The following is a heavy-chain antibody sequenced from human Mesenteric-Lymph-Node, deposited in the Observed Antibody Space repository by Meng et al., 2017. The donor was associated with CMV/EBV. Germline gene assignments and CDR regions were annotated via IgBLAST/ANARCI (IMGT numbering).Heavy chain of an antibody. CDR2: IIPIFGTA. V-gene: IGHV1-69*05. CDR3: ARAIAAARFYYYGMDV. J-gene: IGHJ6*02. Sequence: SVKVSCKASGGTFSSYAISWVRQAPGQGLERMGGIIPIFGTANYAQKFQGRVTITTDESTSTAYMELSSLRSEDTAVYYCARAIAAARFYYYGMDVWGQGTTVTVSS. CDR1: GGTFSSYA. D-gene: IGHD6-13*01.